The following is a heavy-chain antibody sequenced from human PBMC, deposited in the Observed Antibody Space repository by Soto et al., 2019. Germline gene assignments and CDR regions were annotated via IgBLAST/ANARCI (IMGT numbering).Heavy chain of an antibody. CDR1: GFTFSNYA. V-gene: IGHV3-23*01. J-gene: IGHJ6*02. D-gene: IGHD2-15*01. CDR2: VNGDGGRT. CDR3: AKDGSRGGWSLGGVDV. Sequence: GGSLRLSXAASGFTFSNYAMSWVRQTPGKGLEWVSNVNGDGGRTYYADSVKGRFTASRDNSKNTLYLQMNSLRGEDTGVYYCAKDGSRGGWSLGGVDVWGQGTTVTVTS.